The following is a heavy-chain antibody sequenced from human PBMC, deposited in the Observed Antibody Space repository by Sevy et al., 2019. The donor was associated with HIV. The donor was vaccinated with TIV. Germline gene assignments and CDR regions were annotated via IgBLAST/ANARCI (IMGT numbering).Heavy chain of an antibody. D-gene: IGHD6-25*01. J-gene: IGHJ4*02. CDR2: IKQDGREK. CDR1: GFTFSSYW. V-gene: IGHV3-7*01. Sequence: GGSLRLSCAASGFTFSSYWMNWVRQAPGKGLEWVANIKQDGREKYYVDYVKGRFTISRDNAKNSMHLQMNSLRAEDTAVYYCARALAAAASYWGQGTLVTVSS. CDR3: ARALAAAASY.